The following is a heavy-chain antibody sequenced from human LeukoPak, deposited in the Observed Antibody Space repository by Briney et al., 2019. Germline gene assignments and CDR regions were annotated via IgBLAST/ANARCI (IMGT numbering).Heavy chain of an antibody. V-gene: IGHV3-66*01. J-gene: IGHJ4*02. CDR1: GFTFSSYA. CDR2: IYSGGST. CDR3: AXDXGGN. Sequence: PGGSLRLSCAASGFTFSSYAMNWVRQAPGKGLEWVSIIYSGGSTYYADSVKGRFTISRDNSKNTLYLQMNSLRAEDTAVYYCAXDXGGNWGQGTLVTVS. D-gene: IGHD4-23*01.